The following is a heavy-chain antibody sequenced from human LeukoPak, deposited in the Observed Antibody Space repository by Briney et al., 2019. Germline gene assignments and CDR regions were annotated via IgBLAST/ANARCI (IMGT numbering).Heavy chain of an antibody. CDR3: ARVEALYCSSTSCFYYYFDY. D-gene: IGHD2-2*01. CDR1: GGSISSSSYY. Sequence: SETLSLTCTVSGGSISSSSYYWGWIRQPPGKGLEWIGSIYHSGSTYYNPSLKSRVTISVDTSKNQFSLQLSSVPAADTAVYYCARVEALYCSSTSCFYYYFDYWGQGTLVTVSS. J-gene: IGHJ4*02. CDR2: IYHSGST. V-gene: IGHV4-39*07.